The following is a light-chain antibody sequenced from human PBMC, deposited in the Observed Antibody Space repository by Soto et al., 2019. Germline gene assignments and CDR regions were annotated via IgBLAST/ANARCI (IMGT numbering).Light chain of an antibody. CDR1: PSVSSY. CDR3: QQRSNWPLT. J-gene: IGKJ4*01. V-gene: IGKV3-11*01. Sequence: EIVFAQSPATLSLSPGERATLSCRASPSVSSYLAWYQQKPGQAPRLLIYDASHRATGIPARFSGSGSGTDFTLTISSXEPEDFAVYYCQQRSNWPLTFGGGTKVDIK. CDR2: DAS.